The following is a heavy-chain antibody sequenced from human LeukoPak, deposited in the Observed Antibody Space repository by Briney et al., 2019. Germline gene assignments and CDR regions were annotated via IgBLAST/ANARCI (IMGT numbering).Heavy chain of an antibody. D-gene: IGHD2-15*01. J-gene: IGHJ4*02. CDR2: ISSSSSYI. CDR1: GFTFSSYS. Sequence: KPGGSLRLSCAASGFTFSSYSMNWVRQAPGKGLEWVSSISSSSSYIYYADSVKGRFTISRDNAKNSLYLQMNSLRAEDTAVYYCAREEEDSGGYLDYWGQGTLVTVSS. V-gene: IGHV3-21*01. CDR3: AREEEDSGGYLDY.